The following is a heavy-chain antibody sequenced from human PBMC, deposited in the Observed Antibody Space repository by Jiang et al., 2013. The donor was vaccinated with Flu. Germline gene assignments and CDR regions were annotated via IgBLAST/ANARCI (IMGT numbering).Heavy chain of an antibody. CDR1: GFTFRKFA. Sequence: GLAQPGGSLRLSCAASGFTFRKFAMSWVRQVPGKGLEWVSSITGSGDSKHYANSVKGRFTISRDNSRNTLYLQMNGLRVEDTAVYYCADPGSSQGDVFDIWGQGTMVTVSS. CDR2: ITGSGDSK. D-gene: IGHD2-15*01. CDR3: ADPGSSQGDVFDI. J-gene: IGHJ3*02. V-gene: IGHV3-23*01.